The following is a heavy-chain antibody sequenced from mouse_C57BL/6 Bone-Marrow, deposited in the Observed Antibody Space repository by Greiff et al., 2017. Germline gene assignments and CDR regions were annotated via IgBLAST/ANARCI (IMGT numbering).Heavy chain of an antibody. V-gene: IGHV5-9-1*02. J-gene: IGHJ3*01. CDR3: TRGGDYGAFAY. CDR1: GFTFSSYA. CDR2: ISRGGDYI. D-gene: IGHD2-4*01. Sequence: EVMLVESGEGLVKPGGSLKLSCAASGFTFSSYAMSWVRQTPEKRLEWVAYISRGGDYIYYADTVKGRFTISRDNARNTLYLQMSSLKSEDTAMSYCTRGGDYGAFAYWGQGTLVPVSA.